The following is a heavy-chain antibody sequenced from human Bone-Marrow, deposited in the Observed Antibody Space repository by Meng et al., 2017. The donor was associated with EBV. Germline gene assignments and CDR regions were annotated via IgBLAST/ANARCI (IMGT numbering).Heavy chain of an antibody. J-gene: IGHJ4*02. Sequence: QVQLGESGGEGKKPGASGKVSCKASGYTFTSYYMHLVRQAPGQGLEWMGIINPSGGSTSYAQKFQGRVTMTRDTSTSTVYMELSSLRSEDTAVYYCARVRAVADQRGSFDYWGQGTLVTVSS. V-gene: IGHV1-46*01. CDR1: GYTFTSYY. D-gene: IGHD6-19*01. CDR2: INPSGGST. CDR3: ARVRAVADQRGSFDY.